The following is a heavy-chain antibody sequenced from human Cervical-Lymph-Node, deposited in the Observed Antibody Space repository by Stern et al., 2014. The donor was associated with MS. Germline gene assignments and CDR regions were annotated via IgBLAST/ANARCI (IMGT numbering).Heavy chain of an antibody. CDR3: AKAQTQLWSHDH. Sequence: EVQLEESGGGLVQPGGSLSLSCAASGFNFRSYGMSWVRQTPGKGLEWVSGISPTGGGTYYADSVKGRFTISRDNSRNTLYLQMISLRADETAVYYCAKAQTQLWSHDHWGQGTLVTVSS. D-gene: IGHD5-18*01. J-gene: IGHJ4*02. CDR1: GFNFRSYG. CDR2: ISPTGGGT. V-gene: IGHV3-23*04.